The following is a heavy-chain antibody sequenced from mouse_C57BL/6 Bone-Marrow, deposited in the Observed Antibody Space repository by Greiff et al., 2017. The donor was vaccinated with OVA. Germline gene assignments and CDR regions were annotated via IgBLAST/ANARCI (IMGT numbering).Heavy chain of an antibody. CDR3: ARCYGEAWFAY. J-gene: IGHJ3*01. V-gene: IGHV1-26*01. CDR1: GYTFTDYY. CDR2: INPNNGGT. Sequence: VQLQQSGPELVKPGASVKISCKASGYTFTDYYMNWVKQSHGKSLEWIGDINPNNGGTSYNQKFKGKATLTVDKSSSTAYMELRSLTSEDSAVYYCARCYGEAWFAYWGQGTLVTVSA. D-gene: IGHD1-1*01.